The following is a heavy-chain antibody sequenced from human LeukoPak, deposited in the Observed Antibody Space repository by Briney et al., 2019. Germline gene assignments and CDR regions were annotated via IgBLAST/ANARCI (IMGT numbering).Heavy chain of an antibody. CDR3: AKEVGYYGSEGLDY. V-gene: IGHV3-30*18. Sequence: GGSLRLSCAASGFTFSSYGMHWVRQAPGKGLEWVAAISYDGSNKYYADSVKGRFTISRDNSKNTLYLQMNSLRAEDTAVYYCAKEVGYYGSEGLDYWGQGTLVTVSS. CDR2: ISYDGSNK. J-gene: IGHJ4*02. CDR1: GFTFSSYG. D-gene: IGHD3-10*01.